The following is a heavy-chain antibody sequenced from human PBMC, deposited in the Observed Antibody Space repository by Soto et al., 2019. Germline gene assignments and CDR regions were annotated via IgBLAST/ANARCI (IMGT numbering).Heavy chain of an antibody. CDR2: ISGSGGTT. CDR1: GFTFRNYA. CDR3: AKDRSSTSCYALDY. J-gene: IGHJ4*02. Sequence: EVQLLESGGGLVQPGGSLRLSCAASGFTFRNYAMSWARQAPGKGLEWVSAISGSGGTTHYADSVKGRFTISRDNSKNTLYLQMNSLRVEDTAVYYGAKDRSSTSCYALDYWGQGSLVTVSS. D-gene: IGHD2-2*01. V-gene: IGHV3-23*01.